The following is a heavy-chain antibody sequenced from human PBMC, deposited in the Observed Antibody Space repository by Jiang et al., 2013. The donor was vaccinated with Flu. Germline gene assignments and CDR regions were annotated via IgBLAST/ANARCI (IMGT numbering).Heavy chain of an antibody. CDR1: GYTFTSYS. Sequence: QSGSELKKPGASVKVSCKASGYTFTSYSMNWVRQAPGQGLEWMGWINTNTGNPTYAQGFTGRFVFSLDTSVSTTYLQISSLKAEDTAVYYCARASYVWGSYRQPPSDFWGQGTLVTVSS. CDR2: INTNTGNP. V-gene: IGHV7-4-1*02. J-gene: IGHJ4*02. D-gene: IGHD3-16*02. CDR3: ARASYVWGSYRQPPSDF.